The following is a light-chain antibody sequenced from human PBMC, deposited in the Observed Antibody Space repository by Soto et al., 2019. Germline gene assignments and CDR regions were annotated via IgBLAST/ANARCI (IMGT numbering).Light chain of an antibody. CDR1: SSDVGGYNY. J-gene: IGLJ2*01. CDR2: DVS. Sequence: QSVLTQPRSVSGSPGQSVTISCTGTSSDVGGYNYVSWYQQHPGKAPKLMIYDVSKRPSGVPDRFSGSKSGNTASLTISGLEAEDEDDYYYCSYDGGCTLVFGGGTKLTVL. V-gene: IGLV2-11*01. CDR3: CSYDGGCTLV.